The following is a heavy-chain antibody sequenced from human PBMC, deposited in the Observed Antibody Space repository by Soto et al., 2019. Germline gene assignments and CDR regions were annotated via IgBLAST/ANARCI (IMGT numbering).Heavy chain of an antibody. D-gene: IGHD1-20*01. Sequence: ASVKVSCKASGGTFSSYAISWVRQAPGQGLEWMGGIIPIFGTANYAQKFQGRVTITADESTSTAYMELSSLRSEDTAVYYCARGSITGTPLVPPVRTYDAFDIWGQGTMVTVSS. V-gene: IGHV1-69*13. J-gene: IGHJ3*02. CDR3: ARGSITGTPLVPPVRTYDAFDI. CDR1: GGTFSSYA. CDR2: IIPIFGTA.